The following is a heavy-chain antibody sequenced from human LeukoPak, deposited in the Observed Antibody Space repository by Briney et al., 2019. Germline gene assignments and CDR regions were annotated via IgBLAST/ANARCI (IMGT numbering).Heavy chain of an antibody. J-gene: IGHJ4*02. CDR2: IKSDGSTT. Sequence: GGSLRLSCAASGFTFSGYYLHWVRQAPGQGLVWVSRIKSDGSTTNYADSVKGRFTISRDNAKNTLYLQMNSLRAEDTAVYYCVRVAPLDNSGPIWGQGTLVTVSS. D-gene: IGHD3-22*01. CDR3: VRVAPLDNSGPI. CDR1: GFTFSGYY. V-gene: IGHV3-74*01.